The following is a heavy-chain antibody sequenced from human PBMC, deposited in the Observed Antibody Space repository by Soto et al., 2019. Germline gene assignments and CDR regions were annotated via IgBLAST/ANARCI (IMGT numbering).Heavy chain of an antibody. CDR2: IIPISGTA. V-gene: IGHV1-69*01. CDR1: GGTFSSYA. CDR3: ARSQGRSTSLEIYYYYYYGMDV. Sequence: QVQLVQSGAEVKKPGSSVKVSCKASGGTFSSYAISWVRQAPGQGLEWMGGIIPISGTANYAQKFQGRVTITADESTSTGYMGLGSLRSEDTAVYFLARSQGRSTSLEIYYYYYYGMDVWGQGTTVTVSS. J-gene: IGHJ6*02. D-gene: IGHD2-2*01.